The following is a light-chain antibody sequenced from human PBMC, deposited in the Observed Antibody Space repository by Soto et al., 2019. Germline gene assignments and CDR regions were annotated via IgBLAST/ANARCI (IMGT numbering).Light chain of an antibody. CDR2: WAS. CDR1: QSILYSPNNKNY. J-gene: IGKJ1*01. Sequence: DIVMTQSPDSLAVSLGERATINCKSSQSILYSPNNKNYLAWYQQKPGQPPKLLIYWASTRESGVPDRFSGSGSGPDFTLTISSLQAEDVAVYYCQQHYNTPQNFGQGTKVEIK. V-gene: IGKV4-1*01. CDR3: QQHYNTPQN.